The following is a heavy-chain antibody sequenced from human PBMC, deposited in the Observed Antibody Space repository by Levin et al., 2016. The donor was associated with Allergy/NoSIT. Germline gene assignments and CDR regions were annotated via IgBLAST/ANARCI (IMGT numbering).Heavy chain of an antibody. D-gene: IGHD6-19*01. CDR3: ARVTSGWTTSDA. V-gene: IGHV4-59*12. CDR2: IWYTGST. CDR1: GGSLTDFY. J-gene: IGHJ5*02. Sequence: GSLRLSCRVSGGSLTDFYWSWIRQPPGKGLEWLGYIWYTGSTDYNPSLNGRVTISIDAAKSQFSLSLSSVTAADTAIYYCARVTSGWTTSDAWGQGTLVTVSS.